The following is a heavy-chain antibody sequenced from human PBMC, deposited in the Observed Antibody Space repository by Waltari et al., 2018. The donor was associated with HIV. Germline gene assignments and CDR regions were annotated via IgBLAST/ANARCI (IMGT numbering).Heavy chain of an antibody. Sequence: QVQLVQSGAEVKKPGASVQVSCKASGYTFTSYYMHWVRQAPGQGLEWMGIINPSGGYTSYAQKFQGRVTMTRDTSTSTVYMELSSLRSDDAAVYYCARVAYSSSWTPPFDYWGQGTLVTVSS. CDR3: ARVAYSSSWTPPFDY. CDR1: GYTFTSYY. CDR2: INPSGGYT. V-gene: IGHV1-46*01. D-gene: IGHD6-13*01. J-gene: IGHJ4*02.